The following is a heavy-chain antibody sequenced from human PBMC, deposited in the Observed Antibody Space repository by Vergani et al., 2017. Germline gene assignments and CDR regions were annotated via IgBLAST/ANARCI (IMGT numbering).Heavy chain of an antibody. CDR2: ISAFNGNT. J-gene: IGHJ4*02. D-gene: IGHD3-10*01. V-gene: IGHV1-18*01. Sequence: QVQLVQSGDEVKKPGASVKVSCQSSGIPFTSQTFSWVRQAPGQGLEWLGWISAFNGNTVSAQRLQGRVTLTRDTSTSTTYVEGRGLRSDDTAVYYCARKLRINMVRGAPPLGDWGQGTLVTVSS. CDR3: ARKLRINMVRGAPPLGD. CDR1: GIPFTSQT.